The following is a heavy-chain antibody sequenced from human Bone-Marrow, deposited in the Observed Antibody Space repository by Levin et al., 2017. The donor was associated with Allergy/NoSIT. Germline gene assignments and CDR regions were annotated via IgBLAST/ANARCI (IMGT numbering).Heavy chain of an antibody. J-gene: IGHJ4*02. CDR3: ARDLRYSGYDYDYFDY. CDR2: IKQDGSEK. Sequence: GESLKISCAASGFTCSSYWMSWVRQAPGKGLEWVANIKQDGSEKYYVDSVKGRFTISRDNAKNSLYLQMNSLRAEDTAVYYCARDLRYSGYDYDYFDYWGQGTLVTVSS. CDR1: GFTCSSYW. D-gene: IGHD5-12*01. V-gene: IGHV3-7*01.